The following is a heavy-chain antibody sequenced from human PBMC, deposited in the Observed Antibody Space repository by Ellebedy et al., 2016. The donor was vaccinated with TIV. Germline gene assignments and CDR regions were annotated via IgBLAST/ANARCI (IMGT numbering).Heavy chain of an antibody. Sequence: MPSETLSLTFNVSGASISSYYWSWIRQPPGKGLEWLGYIYYSGSTTYNPSLKSRVTIAVDTSKKQISLKLSSVTAADTAVYYCSRSSGWDRFDDWGQGTLVTVSS. J-gene: IGHJ4*02. CDR2: IYYSGST. D-gene: IGHD6-19*01. V-gene: IGHV4-59*01. CDR1: GASISSYY. CDR3: SRSSGWDRFDD.